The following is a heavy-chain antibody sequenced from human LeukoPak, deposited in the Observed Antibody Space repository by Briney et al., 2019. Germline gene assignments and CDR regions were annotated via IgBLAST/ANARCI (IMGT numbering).Heavy chain of an antibody. Sequence: GGSLRLSCAASRFTFSSYAMHWVRQAPGKGLEWVALISYDGSNKYYADSVKGRFTISGDNSKNTLYLQMNSLRADDTAVYYCARDKNGGAFDYCGQGTLVTVSS. D-gene: IGHD3-10*01. J-gene: IGHJ4*02. CDR2: ISYDGSNK. CDR3: ARDKNGGAFDY. V-gene: IGHV3-30-3*01. CDR1: RFTFSSYA.